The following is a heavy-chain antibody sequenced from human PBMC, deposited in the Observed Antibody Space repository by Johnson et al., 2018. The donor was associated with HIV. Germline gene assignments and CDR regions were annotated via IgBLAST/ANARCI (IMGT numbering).Heavy chain of an antibody. V-gene: IGHV3-33*06. CDR1: GFTFSNYA. CDR3: AKDQVITMIVVVAGAFDI. D-gene: IGHD3-22*01. J-gene: IGHJ3*02. CDR2: IWYDGSNN. Sequence: QVQLVESGGGVVQPGRSLRLSCAASGFTFSNYAMHWVRQAPGKGLEWVAVIWYDGSNNYYADSVKGRFTISKDNSKNTLYLQMNSLRAEDTAVYYCAKDQVITMIVVVAGAFDIWGQGTMVTVSS.